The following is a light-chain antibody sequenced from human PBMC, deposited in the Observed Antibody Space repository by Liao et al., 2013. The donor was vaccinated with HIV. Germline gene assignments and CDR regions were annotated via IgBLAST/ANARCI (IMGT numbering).Light chain of an antibody. V-gene: IGLV3-1*01. Sequence: SYELTQPPSVSVSPGQTASIPCSGDKVGDRIVSWYQVKPGQSPEVIIYQNYQRPSGTPERFSGSNSGNTATLTISGTQPMDEADYYCQVWHQGSDQRLFGGGTKLTVL. CDR3: QVWHQGSDQRL. CDR1: KVGDRI. J-gene: IGLJ3*02. CDR2: QNY.